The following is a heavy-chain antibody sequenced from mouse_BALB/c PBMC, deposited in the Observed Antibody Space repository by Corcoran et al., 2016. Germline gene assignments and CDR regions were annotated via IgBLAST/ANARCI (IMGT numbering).Heavy chain of an antibody. D-gene: IGHD2-14*01. CDR3: ASYYRYDEGYAMDY. J-gene: IGHJ4*01. Sequence: QIQLVQSGPELKKTGETVKIACKASGNTFTNYGMNWVKQAPGKGLKWMGWINTYTGEPTYADDFKGRFAFSLETSASTAYLQINNLKNEDTATYFCASYYRYDEGYAMDYWGQGTSVTVSS. CDR2: INTYTGEP. V-gene: IGHV9-3-1*01. CDR1: GNTFTNYG.